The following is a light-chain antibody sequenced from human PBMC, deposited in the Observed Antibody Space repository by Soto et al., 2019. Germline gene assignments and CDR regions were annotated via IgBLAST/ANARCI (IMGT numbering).Light chain of an antibody. J-gene: IGLJ2*01. CDR3: CSYADNSSPVA. Sequence: QSALTQPASVSGSPGQSITISCTGSSSDVGSYSLVSWYQQHPGKAPKLIVYEGSKRPSGVSDRFSGSKSGNTASLTISGLQPEDEADYYCCSYADNSSPVAFGGGTKVTVL. V-gene: IGLV2-23*01. CDR2: EGS. CDR1: SSDVGSYSL.